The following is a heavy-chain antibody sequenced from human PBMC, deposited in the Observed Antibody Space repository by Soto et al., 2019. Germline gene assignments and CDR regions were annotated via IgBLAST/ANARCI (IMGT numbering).Heavy chain of an antibody. Sequence: EVQLLESGGGLVKPGGPLRLSCAASGFSFSSAWMNWVRQAPGKGLEWVGRIRTKPEGETTDYPAPVKGRFTISRDDSKTTLYLQMTSLKIEDTAVYYCTTGSNEGYWGQGTLVTVSS. CDR3: TTGSNEGY. J-gene: IGHJ4*02. V-gene: IGHV3-15*07. CDR2: IRTKPEGETT. CDR1: GFSFSSAW. D-gene: IGHD1-1*01.